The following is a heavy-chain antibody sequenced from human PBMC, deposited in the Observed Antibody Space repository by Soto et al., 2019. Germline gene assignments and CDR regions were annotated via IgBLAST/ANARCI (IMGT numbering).Heavy chain of an antibody. Sequence: SETLSLTCTVSGGSISSYYWTWIRQPPGKGLERIGYIYYTGNTNYNPSLKSRAIISINTSKNQFSLNLTSVTTADTAVYYCARGGWSVDYWGQGTLVTVSS. D-gene: IGHD2-15*01. J-gene: IGHJ4*02. V-gene: IGHV4-59*01. CDR2: IYYTGNT. CDR3: ARGGWSVDY. CDR1: GGSISSYY.